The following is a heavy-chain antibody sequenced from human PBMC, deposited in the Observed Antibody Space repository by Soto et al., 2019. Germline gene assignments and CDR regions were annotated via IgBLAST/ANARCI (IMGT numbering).Heavy chain of an antibody. D-gene: IGHD5-12*01. CDR3: ARGTWLRSAYDF. CDR1: VGSFSGYY. J-gene: IGHJ3*01. Sequence: QVQLQQWGAGLLKPSEILSLSCAVYVGSFSGYYWSWIRQPPGKGLEWIGEINHSGSTNYNPSLKSRVTISVDTSKNQFSLKLSSVTAADTAVYYCARGTWLRSAYDFWGQGTMVTVSS. V-gene: IGHV4-34*01. CDR2: INHSGST.